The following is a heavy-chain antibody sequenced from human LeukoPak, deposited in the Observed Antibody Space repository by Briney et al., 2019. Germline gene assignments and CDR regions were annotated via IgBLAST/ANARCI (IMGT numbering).Heavy chain of an antibody. Sequence: GGSLRLSCGASGFTFSNYFMTWIRQAPGKGLEWVSYTSDRGSTVYYADSVQGRFTISRDNSKNSLYLDMNSLRAEDTAVYYCARELTSGALDYWGQGSLVTVSS. CDR2: TSDRGSTV. CDR1: GFTFSNYF. V-gene: IGHV3-11*01. J-gene: IGHJ4*02. CDR3: ARELTSGALDY. D-gene: IGHD6-6*01.